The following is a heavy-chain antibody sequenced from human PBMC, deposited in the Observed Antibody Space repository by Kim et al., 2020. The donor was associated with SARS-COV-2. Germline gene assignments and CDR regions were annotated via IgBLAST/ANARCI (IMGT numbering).Heavy chain of an antibody. CDR2: LYGGGTT. CDR1: GFTASSEY. D-gene: IGHD4-4*01. J-gene: IGHJ4*02. CDR3: AGDWNSDYVFDV. V-gene: IGHV3-66*01. Sequence: GGSLRLSCVGSGFTASSEYMIWVRQAPGKGLEWVSVLYGGGTTDYADSVKGRFTISRDNSKNTLYLQMNSLKVEDSAMYFCAGDWNSDYVFDVWGPGTLVTVSS.